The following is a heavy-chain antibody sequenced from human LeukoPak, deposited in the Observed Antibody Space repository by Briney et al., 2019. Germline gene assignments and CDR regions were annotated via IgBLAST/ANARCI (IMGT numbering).Heavy chain of an antibody. V-gene: IGHV3-7*04. CDR2: IKQDGGEK. J-gene: IGHJ3*02. CDR3: ARASQRAFDI. CDR1: GFTFSSSW. Sequence: PGGSLRLSCAASGFTFSSSWMSWVRQTPGKGLEWVASIKQDGGEKFYVDSVRGRFTISRDNAKNSLSLQMNSLGAEDTAVYYCARASQRAFDIWGQGTMVTVSP.